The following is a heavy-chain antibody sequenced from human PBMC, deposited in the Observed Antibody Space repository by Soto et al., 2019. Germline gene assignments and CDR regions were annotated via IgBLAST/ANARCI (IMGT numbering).Heavy chain of an antibody. J-gene: IGHJ4*02. CDR3: ARSREGYNLVADY. Sequence: EVQLVESGGGLVQPGGSLRLSCAASGFIFSGYWMNWVRQAPGRGLVWVSRTNGDGSTTSYADPVKGRFTLSRDNAKNTLYLQMNSLRADDTAVYYGARSREGYNLVADYWGRGTLVTVSS. CDR2: TNGDGSTT. V-gene: IGHV3-74*01. CDR1: GFIFSGYW. D-gene: IGHD5-12*01.